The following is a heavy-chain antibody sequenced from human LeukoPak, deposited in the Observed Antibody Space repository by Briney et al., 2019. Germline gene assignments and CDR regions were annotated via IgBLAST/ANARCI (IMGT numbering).Heavy chain of an antibody. CDR3: ARYAVEYSGTYFDS. Sequence: SETLSLTCTVSGGSIISSSYYWGWIRQDPGQGLEWIGSIYYSGSTYYNPSLKSRVTISVDTSKNQFSLKLGSVTAADTAVYYCARYAVEYSGTYFDSWGQGSLVTVSS. CDR2: IYYSGST. J-gene: IGHJ4*02. V-gene: IGHV4-39*01. CDR1: GGSIISSSYY. D-gene: IGHD1-26*01.